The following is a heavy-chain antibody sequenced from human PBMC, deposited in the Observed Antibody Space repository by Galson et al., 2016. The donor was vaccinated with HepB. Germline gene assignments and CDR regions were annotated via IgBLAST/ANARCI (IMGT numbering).Heavy chain of an antibody. Sequence: ETLSLTCAVYGGSSSNSYWSWIRQPPGKGPEWIGEVNHGGNTNYNPSLKSRVTLSIDTSKNHFSLRLSSMTAADTAMYYCAMGASGSYFGPYYFDFWGQGTLVTVSS. J-gene: IGHJ4*02. V-gene: IGHV4-34*01. CDR3: AMGASGSYFGPYYFDF. CDR1: GGSSSNSY. D-gene: IGHD1-26*01. CDR2: VNHGGNT.